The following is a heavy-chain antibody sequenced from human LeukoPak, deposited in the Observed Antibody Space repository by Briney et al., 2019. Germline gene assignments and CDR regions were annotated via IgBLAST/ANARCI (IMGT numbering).Heavy chain of an antibody. CDR2: IYYSGNT. Sequence: KASETLSLTCTVSGGSISSNIHYWDWIRQPPGKGLEWIGTIYYSGNTYYNPSLRSRVTISVDTSKNQFSLKVSSVTAADTAVYYCARLSYCSGGTCYHDYWGQGTLVTVSS. CDR1: GGSISSNIHY. J-gene: IGHJ4*02. V-gene: IGHV4-39*01. D-gene: IGHD2-15*01. CDR3: ARLSYCSGGTCYHDY.